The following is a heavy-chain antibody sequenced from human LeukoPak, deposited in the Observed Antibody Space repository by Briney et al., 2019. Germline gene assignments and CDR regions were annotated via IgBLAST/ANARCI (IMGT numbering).Heavy chain of an antibody. V-gene: IGHV3-73*01. CDR2: IRSKANSYAT. J-gene: IGHJ4*02. D-gene: IGHD3-10*01. Sequence: TGGSLRLSCAASGFTFSGSAMHWVRQASGKGLEWVSRIRSKANSYATAYAASVKGRFTISRDDSKNTAYLQMNSLKTEDTAVYYCTRHAHSGSGWGQGTLVTVSS. CDR1: GFTFSGSA. CDR3: TRHAHSGSG.